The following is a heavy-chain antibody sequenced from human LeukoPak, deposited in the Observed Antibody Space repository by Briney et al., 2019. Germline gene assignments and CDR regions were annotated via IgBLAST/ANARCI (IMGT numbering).Heavy chain of an antibody. CDR2: IKQDGSEK. V-gene: IGHV3-7*03. CDR1: GFTFGLYW. J-gene: IGHJ4*02. D-gene: IGHD3-9*01. Sequence: GGSLRLSCAASGFTFGLYWMNWVRRAPGKGLEWVANIKQDGSEKNYVDSVKGRFTISRDNAKNSLYLQMNNLRVEDTAMYYCAGGTGFIIKDWGQGTLVTVSS. CDR3: AGGTGFIIKD.